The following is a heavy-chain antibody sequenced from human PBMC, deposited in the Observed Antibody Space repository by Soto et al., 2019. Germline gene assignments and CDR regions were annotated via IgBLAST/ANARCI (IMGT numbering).Heavy chain of an antibody. CDR3: AREIAAAGGFDP. D-gene: IGHD6-13*01. CDR2: IYYSGST. CDR1: GGSISSYY. Sequence: LSLTCTVSGGSISSYYWSWIRQPPGKGLEWIGYIYYSGSTNYNPSLKSRVTISVDTSKNQFSLKLSSVTAADTAVYYCAREIAAAGGFDPWGQGTLVTVSS. V-gene: IGHV4-59*01. J-gene: IGHJ5*02.